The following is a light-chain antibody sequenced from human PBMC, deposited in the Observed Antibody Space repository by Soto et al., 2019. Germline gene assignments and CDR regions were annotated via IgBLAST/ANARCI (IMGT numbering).Light chain of an antibody. CDR2: AAT. CDR1: QTISTY. Sequence: DIQVTQSPSSLSASVGDRVIITCRASQTISTYVNLYQHKPGKAPKLLVYAATSLQSGVPSRFSGSGSGADFTLTISSLQPEDFATYYCQQSYNTPSTFGQGTKLEIK. CDR3: QQSYNTPST. V-gene: IGKV1-39*01. J-gene: IGKJ2*01.